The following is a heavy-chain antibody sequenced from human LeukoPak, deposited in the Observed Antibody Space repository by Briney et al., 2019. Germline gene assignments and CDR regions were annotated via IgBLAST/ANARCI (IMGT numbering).Heavy chain of an antibody. J-gene: IGHJ4*02. V-gene: IGHV3-21*01. CDR1: GFTFSSYS. Sequence: PGGSLRLSCAASGFTFSSYSMNWVRQAPGKGLEWVSSVSSSSSYIYYADSVKGRFTISRDNAKNSLYLQMNSLRAEDTAVYYCARVRRGYSGYEPFDYWGQGTLVTVSS. CDR3: ARVRRGYSGYEPFDY. CDR2: VSSSSSYI. D-gene: IGHD5-12*01.